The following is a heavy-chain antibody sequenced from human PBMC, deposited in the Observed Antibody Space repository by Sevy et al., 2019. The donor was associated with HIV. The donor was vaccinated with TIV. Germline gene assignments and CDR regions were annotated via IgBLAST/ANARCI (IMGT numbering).Heavy chain of an antibody. Sequence: GGSLRLSCAASGFTFSSYAMSWVRQAPGKGLEWVSVISGSGGSTYYADSVKGRCTISSDNAKNTLYLQMNSLRAEDTAVYYCAKVSTYYYDSSGYSHFDYWGQGTLVTVSS. CDR1: GFTFSSYA. V-gene: IGHV3-23*01. CDR2: ISGSGGST. CDR3: AKVSTYYYDSSGYSHFDY. D-gene: IGHD3-22*01. J-gene: IGHJ4*02.